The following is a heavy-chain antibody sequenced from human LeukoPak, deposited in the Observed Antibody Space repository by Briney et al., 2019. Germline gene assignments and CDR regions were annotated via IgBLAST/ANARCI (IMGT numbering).Heavy chain of an antibody. Sequence: GGSLRLSCAASGFTFSSFSMNWVRQAPGKGLEWVSFISSGSSTIYYADSVKGRFTISRNNAKNSLYLQMNSLRDEDTAVYYCARGGPAVIDGVDYWGQGTLVTVSS. D-gene: IGHD2-21*01. CDR3: ARGGPAVIDGVDY. V-gene: IGHV3-48*02. CDR2: ISSGSSTI. J-gene: IGHJ4*02. CDR1: GFTFSSFS.